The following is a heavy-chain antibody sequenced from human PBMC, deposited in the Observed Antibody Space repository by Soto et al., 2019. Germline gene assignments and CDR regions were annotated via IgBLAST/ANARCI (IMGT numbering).Heavy chain of an antibody. CDR3: AKGCIVLMVFLYYFDF. Sequence: GGSLRLSCAASGFTFSSYAMSWVRQAPGKGLEWVSAISGSGGSTYYADSVKGRFTISRDNSRNTLYLQMNSLRAEDTAVYYCAKGCIVLMVFLYYFDFWGQGTLVTVSS. CDR2: ISGSGGST. J-gene: IGHJ4*02. V-gene: IGHV3-23*01. D-gene: IGHD2-8*01. CDR1: GFTFSSYA.